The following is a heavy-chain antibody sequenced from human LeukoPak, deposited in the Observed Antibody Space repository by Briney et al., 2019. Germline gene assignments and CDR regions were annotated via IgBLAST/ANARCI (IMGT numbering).Heavy chain of an antibody. CDR1: GFSFDDYA. CDR2: ISWNSGSI. V-gene: IGHV3-9*01. D-gene: IGHD1-26*01. CDR3: AKGVYSGSYYGHMVY. Sequence: GGSLRLSCAASGFSFDDYAMHRVRQATGKGLEGVSGISWNSGSIGYADSVKGRFTISRDNAENSLYLQMNSLTTEDTALYYCAKGVYSGSYYGHMVYWGQGTLVTVSS. J-gene: IGHJ4*02.